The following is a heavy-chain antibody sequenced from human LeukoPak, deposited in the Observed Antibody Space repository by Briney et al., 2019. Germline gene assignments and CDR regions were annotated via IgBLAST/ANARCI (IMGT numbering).Heavy chain of an antibody. CDR3: ARDRQFGVVKGNWFDP. J-gene: IGHJ5*02. V-gene: IGHV1-69*04. CDR2: IIPILGIA. D-gene: IGHD3-3*01. Sequence: SVKVSCKASGGTFSSYTISWVRQAPGQGLEWMGGIIPILGIANYAQKFQGRVTITADKSTSTVYMELSSLRSEDTAVYYCARDRQFGVVKGNWFDPWGQGTLVTVSS. CDR1: GGTFSSYT.